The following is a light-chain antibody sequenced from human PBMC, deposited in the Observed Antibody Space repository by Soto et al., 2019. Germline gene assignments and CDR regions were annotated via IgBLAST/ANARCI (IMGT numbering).Light chain of an antibody. CDR1: QSVNNN. CDR3: QEYNTWPWT. CDR2: GAS. Sequence: EFVLTQSPATLSVSPGERATLSCRASQSVNNNLAWYQQKLGQAPRVLIYGASTRATGIPARFTGSGSGTEFILTITSLQSEDSAVYYCQEYNTWPWTFGQGTKVDIK. J-gene: IGKJ1*01. V-gene: IGKV3-15*01.